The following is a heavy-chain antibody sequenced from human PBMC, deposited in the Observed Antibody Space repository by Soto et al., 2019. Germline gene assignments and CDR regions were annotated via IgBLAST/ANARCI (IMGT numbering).Heavy chain of an antibody. CDR2: IYSGGST. Sequence: GGSLRLSCAVSGLTVSRTQMSWVRQAPGKGLQWVSVIYSGGSTYYANAAKGRFTISRDISENKVYLELDKLTVDDTAVYYCARAREPEYSSSIFFDYWGRGTLVTVSS. V-gene: IGHV3-53*01. D-gene: IGHD6-6*01. J-gene: IGHJ4*02. CDR3: ARAREPEYSSSIFFDY. CDR1: GLTVSRTQ.